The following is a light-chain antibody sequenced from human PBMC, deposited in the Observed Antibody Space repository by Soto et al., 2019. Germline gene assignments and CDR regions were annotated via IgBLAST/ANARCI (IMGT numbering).Light chain of an antibody. CDR1: QSVSSN. CDR3: QQYGSSPPIT. Sequence: EKVMTQSPASLSLSPGERATLSCRASQSVSSNLAWYQQKPGQAPRLLIFRASTRATGIPDRFSGSGSGTDFTLTISRLEPEDFAVYYCQQYGSSPPITFGQGTRLEIK. CDR2: RAS. V-gene: IGKV3-20*01. J-gene: IGKJ5*01.